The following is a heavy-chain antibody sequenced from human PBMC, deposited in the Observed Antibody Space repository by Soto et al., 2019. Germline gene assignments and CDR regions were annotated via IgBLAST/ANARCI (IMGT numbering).Heavy chain of an antibody. Sequence: QVQLVQSGAEVKKPGASVKVSCEASGYTFTTYAMHWVRQAPGQRFEWMGWINGGNGNTKYSEKFKDRVTISRVTSASTAYMELSSLRSEDTAVYYCARDRPGWSSSWYSPYDYWGQGTLVTVSS. J-gene: IGHJ4*02. V-gene: IGHV1-3*01. CDR2: INGGNGNT. CDR1: GYTFTTYA. CDR3: ARDRPGWSSSWYSPYDY. D-gene: IGHD6-13*01.